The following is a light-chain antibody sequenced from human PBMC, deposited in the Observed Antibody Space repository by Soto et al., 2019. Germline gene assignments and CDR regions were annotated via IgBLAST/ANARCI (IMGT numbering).Light chain of an antibody. J-gene: IGLJ2*01. CDR1: SGHSNYA. CDR3: QTWGTGIHVI. CDR2: LNSDGSH. V-gene: IGLV4-69*01. Sequence: QAVLTQSPSASASLGASVKLTCTLSSGHSNYAIAWHQQQPEKGPRYLMKLNSDGSHSKGDGIPDRFSGSSSGAERYLTISSPQSEDEADYYWQTWGTGIHVILGGGTKLTVL.